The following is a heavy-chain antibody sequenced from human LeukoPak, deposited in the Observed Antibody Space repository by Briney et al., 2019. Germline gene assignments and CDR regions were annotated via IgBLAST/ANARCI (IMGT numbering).Heavy chain of an antibody. CDR3: AKDHHSSSWFNWFDP. V-gene: IGHV3-23*01. Sequence: GGSLRLSCAASGFTFSSYAMSWVRQAPGKGLECVSAISGSGGSTYYADSVKGRFTISRDNSKNTLYLQMNSLRAEDTAVYYCAKDHHSSSWFNWFDPWGQGTLVTVSS. CDR2: ISGSGGST. D-gene: IGHD6-13*01. CDR1: GFTFSSYA. J-gene: IGHJ5*02.